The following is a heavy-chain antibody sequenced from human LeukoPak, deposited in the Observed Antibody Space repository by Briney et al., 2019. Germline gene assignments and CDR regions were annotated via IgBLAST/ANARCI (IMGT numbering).Heavy chain of an antibody. CDR2: IYYSGRT. Sequence: SETLSLTCTVSGGSISSYYWSWIRQPPGKGLEWIGYIYYSGRTNYNPSLKSRVTISVDTSNNQFSLKLSSVTAADTAVYYCARGESCSGGSCPPRKYYGMDVWGQGTTVTVSS. V-gene: IGHV4-59*01. CDR1: GGSISSYY. CDR3: ARGESCSGGSCPPRKYYGMDV. J-gene: IGHJ6*02. D-gene: IGHD2-15*01.